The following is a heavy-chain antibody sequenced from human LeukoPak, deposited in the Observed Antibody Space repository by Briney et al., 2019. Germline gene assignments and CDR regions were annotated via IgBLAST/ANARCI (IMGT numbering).Heavy chain of an antibody. J-gene: IGHJ6*03. D-gene: IGHD4-17*01. CDR3: ARRGPTTVTPPNYYYYYYMDV. CDR1: GDSITYFY. Sequence: SETLSLTCSVSGDSITYFYWSWIRQAAGKGLEWIGRFSSSGSTDYNASLKSRVTMSVDTSKNQLSLKVSSVTAADTAVYYCARRGPTTVTPPNYYYYYYMDVWGIGTTVTISS. V-gene: IGHV4-4*07. CDR2: FSSSGST.